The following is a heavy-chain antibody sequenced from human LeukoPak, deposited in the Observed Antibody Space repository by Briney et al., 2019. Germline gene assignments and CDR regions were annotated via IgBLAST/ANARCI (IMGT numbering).Heavy chain of an antibody. J-gene: IGHJ4*02. CDR1: GFTFSSYW. D-gene: IGHD3-22*01. V-gene: IGHV3-30*03. CDR2: ISNDGITR. Sequence: GGSLRLSCAASGFTFSSYWMSWVRQAPGKGLEWVAVISNDGITRFYATSVRGRCTISRDDSKNTVYLQLSSLRVEDTAVYYCVREGYYDSGGPFSGYFDYWGRGDLVTVSS. CDR3: VREGYYDSGGPFSGYFDY.